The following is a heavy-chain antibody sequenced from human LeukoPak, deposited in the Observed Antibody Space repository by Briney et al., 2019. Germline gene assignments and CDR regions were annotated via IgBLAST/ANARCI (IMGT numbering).Heavy chain of an antibody. V-gene: IGHV3-9*01. CDR2: ISWNSGSI. CDR1: GFTFDDYA. J-gene: IGHJ4*02. D-gene: IGHD5-18*01. CDR3: AKDRGSGHSYGYDY. Sequence: GRSLRLSCAASGFTFDDYAMHWVRQAPGKGLEGVSGISWNSGSIGYADSVKGRFTISRDNAKNSLYLQMNSLRAEDTALYYCAKDRGSGHSYGYDYWGQGTLVTVSS.